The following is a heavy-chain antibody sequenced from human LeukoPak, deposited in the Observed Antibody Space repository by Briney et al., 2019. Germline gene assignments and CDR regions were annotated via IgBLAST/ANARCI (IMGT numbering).Heavy chain of an antibody. CDR3: ARNAYYYGSGSYYNWFDP. CDR1: GYTFTGYY. CDR2: INPNRGGT. D-gene: IGHD3-10*01. V-gene: IGHV1-2*04. J-gene: IGHJ5*02. Sequence: ASVKVSCMASGYTFTGYYMHWVRQAPGQGVEWMGWINPNRGGTNYAQKFQGSVTITRDTSISTAYMELSRLRSDDTAVYHCARNAYYYGSGSYYNWFDPWGQGTLVTVSS.